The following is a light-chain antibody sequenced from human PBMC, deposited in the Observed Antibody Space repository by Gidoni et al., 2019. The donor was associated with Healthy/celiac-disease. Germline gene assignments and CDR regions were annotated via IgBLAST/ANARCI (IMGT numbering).Light chain of an antibody. CDR2: GAS. CDR1: QSVSSSY. J-gene: IGKJ1*01. CDR3: QQYGRSPPT. Sequence: EIVLTQSPGTLSLSPGERATLSCRASQSVSSSYLAWYQQKPGQAPRLLIYGASSRATGIPDRFSGSGSGTDFTLTISRLEPEDFAVYYCQQYGRSPPTFXQXTKVEIK. V-gene: IGKV3-20*01.